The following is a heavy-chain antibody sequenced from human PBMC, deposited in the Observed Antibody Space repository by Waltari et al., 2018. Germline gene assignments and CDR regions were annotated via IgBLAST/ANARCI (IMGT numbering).Heavy chain of an antibody. D-gene: IGHD6-13*01. V-gene: IGHV1-2*04. CDR3: ARGRAADPFDY. J-gene: IGHJ4*02. CDR2: INPNSGGT. Sequence: QVQLVQSGAEVKKPGASVKVSCKASGYTFTGYYMHWVRQAPGQGLEWMGWINPNSGGTNYAQKVQGWVTMTRDTSISTAYMELSRLRSDDTAVYYCARGRAADPFDYWGQGTLVTVSS. CDR1: GYTFTGYY.